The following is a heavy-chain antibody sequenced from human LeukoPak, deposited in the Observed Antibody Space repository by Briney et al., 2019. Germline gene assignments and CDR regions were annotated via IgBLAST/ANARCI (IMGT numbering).Heavy chain of an antibody. J-gene: IGHJ2*01. Sequence: PGGSLRLSCAASGFTFSSYWMSWVRQAPGRGLEWVSSISSSSSYIYYADSVKGRFTISRDNAKNSLYLQMNSLRAEDTAVYYCARVGCSGGSCYWYFDLWGRGTLVTVSS. D-gene: IGHD2-15*01. CDR3: ARVGCSGGSCYWYFDL. V-gene: IGHV3-21*01. CDR2: ISSSSSYI. CDR1: GFTFSSYW.